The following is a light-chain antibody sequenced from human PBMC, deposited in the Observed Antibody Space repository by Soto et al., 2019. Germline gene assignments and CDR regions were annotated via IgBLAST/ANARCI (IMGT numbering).Light chain of an antibody. J-gene: IGKJ4*01. Sequence: IPLTQSPSSLSASVGDRVTITCRASQGISSYLGWYQQKPGKAPNLLIYDASTLHSGVPSRFSGGGYGTDGTITISSLKTEDGATYYGQQVNVYPSTFGGGTKVEI. CDR1: QGISSY. CDR3: QQVNVYPST. V-gene: IGKV1-9*01. CDR2: DAS.